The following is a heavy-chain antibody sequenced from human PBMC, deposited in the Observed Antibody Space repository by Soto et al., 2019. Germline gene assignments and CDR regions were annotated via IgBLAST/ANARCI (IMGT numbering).Heavy chain of an antibody. Sequence: GGSLRLSCSASGFAFSSYAMHWVRQAPGKGLEYVSAISSNGGSTYYADSVKGRFTISRENSKNTLYLQMSSLRAEDTAGYYCVKGDYYYDSSGYYYLTPFDYWGQGTLVTVSS. CDR1: GFAFSSYA. J-gene: IGHJ4*02. V-gene: IGHV3-64D*08. D-gene: IGHD3-22*01. CDR3: VKGDYYYDSSGYYYLTPFDY. CDR2: ISSNGGST.